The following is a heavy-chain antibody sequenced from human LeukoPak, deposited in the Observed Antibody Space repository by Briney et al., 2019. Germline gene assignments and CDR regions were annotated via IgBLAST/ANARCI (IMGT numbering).Heavy chain of an antibody. D-gene: IGHD2-2*01. CDR3: ARASEVPAATS. Sequence: PSETLSLTCTVSGGSISTYYWGWIRQPPGKGLEWIGSIYHSGSTYYNPSLKSRVTISVDTSKNQFSLKLSSVTAADTAVYYCARASEVPAATSWGQGTLVTVSS. CDR2: IYHSGST. V-gene: IGHV4-38-2*02. J-gene: IGHJ5*02. CDR1: GGSISTYY.